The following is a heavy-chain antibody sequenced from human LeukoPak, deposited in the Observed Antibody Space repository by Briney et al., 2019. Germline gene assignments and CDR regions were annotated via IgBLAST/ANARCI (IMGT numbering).Heavy chain of an antibody. CDR2: IGTAGGT. V-gene: IGHV3-13*01. D-gene: IGHD2-2*01. CDR3: ARGGLIVVVPAVRRAFDI. J-gene: IGHJ3*02. CDR1: GFTFSSYD. Sequence: PGGSLRLSCAASGFTFSSYDMHWVRQAPGKGLEWVSAIGTAGGTYYPGSVKGRFTISRENAKNSLYLQMNSLRAGDTAVYYCARGGLIVVVPAVRRAFDIWGQGTMVTVSS.